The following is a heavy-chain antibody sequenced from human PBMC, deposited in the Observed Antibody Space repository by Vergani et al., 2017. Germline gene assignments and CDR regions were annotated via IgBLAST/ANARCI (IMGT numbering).Heavy chain of an antibody. CDR2: IYYSGST. CDR1: GGSISSYY. D-gene: IGHD1-26*01. Sequence: QVQLQESGPGLVKPSETLSLTCTVSGGSISSYYWSWIRQPPGKGLEWIGYIYYSGSTNYNPSLKSRVTISVDTSKNQFSLKLSSVTAADTAVYYCARARVSYYDAFDIWGQGTLVTVSS. CDR3: ARARVSYYDAFDI. J-gene: IGHJ4*02. V-gene: IGHV4-59*01.